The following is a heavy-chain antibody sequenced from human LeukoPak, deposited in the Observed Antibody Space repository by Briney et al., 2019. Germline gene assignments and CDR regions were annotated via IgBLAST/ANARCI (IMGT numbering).Heavy chain of an antibody. V-gene: IGHV3-48*01. CDR1: GFTYNSYS. Sequence: GGSLRLSCAGSGFTYNSYSMTWVRQAPGKGLEWVANIGSSSSAIHYADSVKGRFTISRDNAEKSLYLQMNSLRVEDTAVYYCARSRYSSGWYQDYWGQGTLVTVSS. CDR3: ARSRYSSGWYQDY. J-gene: IGHJ4*02. CDR2: IGSSSSAI. D-gene: IGHD6-19*01.